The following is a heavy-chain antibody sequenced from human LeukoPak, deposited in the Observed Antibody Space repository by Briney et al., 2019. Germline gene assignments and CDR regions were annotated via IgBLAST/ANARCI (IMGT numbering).Heavy chain of an antibody. V-gene: IGHV4-59*01. CDR1: GDSITSYY. D-gene: IGHD1/OR15-1a*01. CDR2: IYYSGST. J-gene: IGHJ4*02. CDR3: ARKQGDY. Sequence: TSETLSLTCTVSGDSITSYYWTWIRQPPGKGLEWIGYIYYSGSTNYNPSLKSRVTISVDTSKNQFSLRLSSVTAADTAVYYCARKQGDYWGQGTLVTVSS.